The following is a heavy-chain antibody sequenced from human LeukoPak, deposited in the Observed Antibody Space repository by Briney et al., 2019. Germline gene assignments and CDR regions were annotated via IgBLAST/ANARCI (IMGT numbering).Heavy chain of an antibody. CDR1: GGTFSSYA. J-gene: IGHJ5*02. Sequence: ASVKVSCKASGGTFSSYAISWVRQAPGQRLEWMGGIIPIFGTANYAQKFQGRVTITADESTSTAYMELSSLRSEDTAVYYCARDQDSGGWRGSRQTYNWFDPWGQGTLVTVSS. D-gene: IGHD6-19*01. V-gene: IGHV1-69*01. CDR3: ARDQDSGGWRGSRQTYNWFDP. CDR2: IIPIFGTA.